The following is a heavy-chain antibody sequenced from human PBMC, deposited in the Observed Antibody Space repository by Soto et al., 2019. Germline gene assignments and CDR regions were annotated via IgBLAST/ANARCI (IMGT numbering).Heavy chain of an antibody. CDR1: GGTFSSYA. CDR3: ARGRTPIAVAADYFDY. CDR2: IIPIFGTA. J-gene: IGHJ4*02. D-gene: IGHD6-19*01. Sequence: QVQLVQSGAEVKKPGSSVKVSCKASGGTFSSYAISWVRQAPGQGLEWMGGIIPIFGTANYAQKFQGRVTITADESTSTAYMELRSLRSEDTAVYYCARGRTPIAVAADYFDYWGQGTLVTVSS. V-gene: IGHV1-69*01.